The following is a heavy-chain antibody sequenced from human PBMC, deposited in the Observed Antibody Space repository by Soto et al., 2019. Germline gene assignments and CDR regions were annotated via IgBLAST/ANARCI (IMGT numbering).Heavy chain of an antibody. CDR3: GRGQTAIDV. CDR1: DGTITRGDHF. J-gene: IGHJ6*02. CDR2: IYYSGST. V-gene: IGHV4-30-4*01. D-gene: IGHD5-18*01. Sequence: SQPLSLTCSVSDGTITRGDHFWSWVRQSPGKGLEWLGYIYYSGSTYYNPSLKGRVMMTIDTSKHQFSLNLSSVTAADTAVFYCGRGQTAIDVWGQGTTVTVSS.